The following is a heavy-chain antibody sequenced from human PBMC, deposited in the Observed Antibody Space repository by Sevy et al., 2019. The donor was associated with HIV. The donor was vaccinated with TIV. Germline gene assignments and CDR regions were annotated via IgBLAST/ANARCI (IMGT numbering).Heavy chain of an antibody. CDR3: ATLDFWSDYPLYGMDV. CDR2: FDPEDGET. Sequence: ASVKVSCMVSGYTLSKLSMHWVRQAPGKGPEWMGGFDPEDGETIYAQKFQGRVTMTEDTSTDTAYMDLSSLRSEDTAVYYCATLDFWSDYPLYGMDVWGQGTTVTVSS. V-gene: IGHV1-24*01. CDR1: GYTLSKLS. J-gene: IGHJ6*02. D-gene: IGHD3-3*01.